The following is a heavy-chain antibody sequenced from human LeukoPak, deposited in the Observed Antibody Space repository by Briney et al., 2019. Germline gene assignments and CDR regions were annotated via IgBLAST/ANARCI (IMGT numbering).Heavy chain of an antibody. CDR2: INPSGGST. J-gene: IGHJ5*02. Sequence: ASVKVSCKASGYTFTSYYMHWVRQAPGQGLEWMGIINPSGGSTSYAQKFQGRVTMTRDMSTSTVYMELSSLRFEDTAVYYCARDNSIGGRGWWLDPWGQGTLVTVSS. CDR1: GYTFTSYY. D-gene: IGHD4-23*01. V-gene: IGHV1-46*01. CDR3: ARDNSIGGRGWWLDP.